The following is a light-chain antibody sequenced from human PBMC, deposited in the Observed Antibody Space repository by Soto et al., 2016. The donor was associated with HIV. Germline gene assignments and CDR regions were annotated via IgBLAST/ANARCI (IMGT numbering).Light chain of an antibody. J-gene: IGLJ3*02. CDR3: QAWDSGRV. Sequence: SYELTQPPSVSVSPGQTASITCSGDKLGDKYVCWYQQKPGQSPVLVIYEDKKRPSGIPERFSGSNSGNTATLTISGTQTMDEADYYCQAWDSGRVFGGGTKLTVL. CDR2: EDK. V-gene: IGLV3-1*01. CDR1: KLGDKY.